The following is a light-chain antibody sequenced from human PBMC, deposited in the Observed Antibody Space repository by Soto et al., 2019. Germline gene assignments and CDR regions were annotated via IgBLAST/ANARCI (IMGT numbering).Light chain of an antibody. V-gene: IGLV4-60*03. CDR1: SGHSSYI. Sequence: QSVLTQSSSASASLGSSVKLTCTLSSGHSSYIIAWHQQQPGKAPRYLMKLEGSGSYNKGSGVPDRFSGSSSGADRYLIISNLQSEDEADYYCETWDSKTVVFGGGTQLTVL. J-gene: IGLJ2*01. CDR2: LEGSGSY. CDR3: ETWDSKTVV.